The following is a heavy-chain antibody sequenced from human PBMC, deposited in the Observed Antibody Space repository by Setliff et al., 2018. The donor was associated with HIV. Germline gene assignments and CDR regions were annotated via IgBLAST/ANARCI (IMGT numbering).Heavy chain of an antibody. CDR3: ATWTRAETSENFQH. V-gene: IGHV5-51*01. Sequence: PGESLKISCKGSGYSFTSYWIGWVRQMSGKGLEWMGIIYPGDSDTRYSPSFQGQVTISADKSSTTAYVQWSSLKASDTAMYYCATWTRAETSENFQHWGQGTLVTVSS. CDR1: GYSFTSYW. J-gene: IGHJ1*01. CDR2: IYPGDSDT. D-gene: IGHD4-17*01.